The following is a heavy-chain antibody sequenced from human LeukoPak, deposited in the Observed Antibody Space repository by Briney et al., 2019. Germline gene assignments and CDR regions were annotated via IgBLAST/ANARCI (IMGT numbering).Heavy chain of an antibody. D-gene: IGHD2-2*02. CDR3: ARSQGHCSSTSCYIPHAFDI. CDR2: ISSSGSNI. J-gene: IGHJ3*02. V-gene: IGHV3-11*01. Sequence: AGSLRLSCAAPGFTFSHYYMSGLRQAPGKGLQWVSDISSSGSNIVYADSVKGRFTISRDNAKNSLYLQMNSLRAEDTAVYYCARSQGHCSSTSCYIPHAFDIWGQGTMVTVSS. CDR1: GFTFSHYY.